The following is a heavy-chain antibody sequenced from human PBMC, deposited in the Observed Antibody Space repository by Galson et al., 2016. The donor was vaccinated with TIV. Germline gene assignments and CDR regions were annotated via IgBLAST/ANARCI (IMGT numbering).Heavy chain of an antibody. CDR1: GFSLTTSGVG. CDR2: IYWDDDK. Sequence: PALVKPTQTLTLTCTFSGFSLTTSGVGVGWIRQPSGKAPEWLAIIYWDDDKRYSPSLRSRLTISKDTSKNQVVLTMTNMDPVDTATYYCAHRLSRIHGMDVWGQGTTITVSS. V-gene: IGHV2-5*02. CDR3: AHRLSRIHGMDV. J-gene: IGHJ6*02. D-gene: IGHD5-18*01.